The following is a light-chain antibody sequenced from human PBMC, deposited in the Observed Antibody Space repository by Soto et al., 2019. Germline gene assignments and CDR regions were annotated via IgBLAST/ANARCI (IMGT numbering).Light chain of an antibody. V-gene: IGKV1-5*03. CDR1: QTIRSW. CDR2: SAS. CDR3: QQYNGDSGLT. J-gene: IGKJ4*01. Sequence: DIQMTQYPSTLSASIEDRVTITCRASQTIRSWVAWYQQKPGKAPDLLIYSASGLESGVPSRFSGSGFGTEFTLTISSLHPDDFATYYCQQYNGDSGLTFGGGTKVEIK.